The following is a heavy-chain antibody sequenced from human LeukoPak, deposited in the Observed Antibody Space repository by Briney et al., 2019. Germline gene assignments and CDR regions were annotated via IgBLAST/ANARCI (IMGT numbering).Heavy chain of an antibody. V-gene: IGHV3-30*02. Sequence: GGSLRLSCAASGFTFSSYVMHWVRQAPGKELEWVAFIRYDGSNKYYAASVKGRFTISRDNSKNTLYLQMNNLRAEDTAVYYCAKDPRDHSYGWSWRYFDYWGQGTLVTVSS. CDR2: IRYDGSNK. CDR1: GFTFSSYV. D-gene: IGHD5-18*01. CDR3: AKDPRDHSYGWSWRYFDY. J-gene: IGHJ4*02.